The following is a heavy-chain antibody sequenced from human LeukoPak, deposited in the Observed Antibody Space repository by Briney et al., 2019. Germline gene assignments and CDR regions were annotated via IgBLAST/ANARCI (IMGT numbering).Heavy chain of an antibody. CDR1: GYTFTTYA. J-gene: IGHJ5*02. CDR3: ARDNYGAEEGIGSSLVWLDP. V-gene: IGHV7-4-1*02. D-gene: IGHD4-11*01. Sequence: ASVKVSCKASGYTFTTYAINWVRQAPGQGLEWMGWIDTSTGKPTYAQGFTEQFVFSLDASVSTAYLQISSLKAEDTAVYYCARDNYGAEEGIGSSLVWLDPWGQGTRVTVSS. CDR2: IDTSTGKP.